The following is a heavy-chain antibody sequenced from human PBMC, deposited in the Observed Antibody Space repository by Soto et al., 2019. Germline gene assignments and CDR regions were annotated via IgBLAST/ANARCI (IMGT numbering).Heavy chain of an antibody. CDR1: GGSISSGGYS. J-gene: IGHJ4*02. Sequence: SETLSLTCAVSGGSISSGGYSWSWIRQPPGKGLEWIGYIYHSGSTYYSPSLKSRVTISVDRPKNQFSLKLSSVTAADTAVYYCARARELYCSGGSCYYFDYWGQGTLVTVSS. CDR2: IYHSGST. CDR3: ARARELYCSGGSCYYFDY. D-gene: IGHD2-15*01. V-gene: IGHV4-30-2*01.